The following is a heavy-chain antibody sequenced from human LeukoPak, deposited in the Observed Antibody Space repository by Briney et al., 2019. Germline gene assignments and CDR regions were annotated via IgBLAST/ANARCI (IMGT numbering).Heavy chain of an antibody. CDR3: ARDLGAPTGTTDYYYYYMDV. CDR1: GGTFSSYT. J-gene: IGHJ6*03. V-gene: IGHV1-69*04. Sequence: SVKVSCKASGGTFSSYTISWVRQAPGQGLEWMGRIIPILGIANYAQKFQGRCTITEDKSTSTANVELSRLISEDTAVYYCARDLGAPTGTTDYYYYYMDVWGKGTTVTVSS. CDR2: IIPILGIA. D-gene: IGHD1-1*01.